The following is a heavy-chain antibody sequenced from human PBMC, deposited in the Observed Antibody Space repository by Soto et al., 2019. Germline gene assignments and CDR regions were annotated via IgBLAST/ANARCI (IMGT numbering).Heavy chain of an antibody. CDR1: GGTFSSYT. D-gene: IGHD6-13*01. J-gene: IGHJ5*02. Sequence: QVQLVQSGAEVKKPGSSVKVSCKASGGTFSSYTISWVRQAPGQGLEWMGRIIPILGIANYAQKFQVRVTITADKSTTTAYMELSSLSSEYTAVYYCATAAAIEYNWLAPCRQVTLVTVSS. CDR3: ATAAAIEYNWLAP. V-gene: IGHV1-69*02. CDR2: IIPILGIA.